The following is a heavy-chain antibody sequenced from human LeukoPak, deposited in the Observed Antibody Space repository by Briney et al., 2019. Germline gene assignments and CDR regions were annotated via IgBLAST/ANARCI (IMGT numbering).Heavy chain of an antibody. V-gene: IGHV4-39*07. CDR1: GGSISSSSYY. Sequence: SETLSLTCTVSGGSISSSSYYWGWIRQPPGKGLEWIGSIYYSGSTYYNPSLKSRVTISVDTSKNQLSLKLSSVTAADTAVYYCARGYFDWLLARSYYFDYWGQGTLVTVSS. CDR3: ARGYFDWLLARSYYFDY. D-gene: IGHD3-9*01. J-gene: IGHJ4*02. CDR2: IYYSGST.